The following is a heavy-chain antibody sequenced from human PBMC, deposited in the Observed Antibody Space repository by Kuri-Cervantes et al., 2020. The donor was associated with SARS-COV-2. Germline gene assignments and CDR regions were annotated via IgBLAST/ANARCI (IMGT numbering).Heavy chain of an antibody. CDR2: IYPSGGST. D-gene: IGHD1-26*01. V-gene: IGHV1-46*01. J-gene: IGHJ3*02. Sequence: ASVKVSCKASGYTFSSYHMHWVRQAPGQGLEWMGIIYPSGGSTSYPQKFQGRVSMTSDASTTTVYMELSSLRSEDTAVYYCASFESIVGAMEDAFDIWGQGTMVTVSS. CDR3: ASFESIVGAMEDAFDI. CDR1: GYTFSSYH.